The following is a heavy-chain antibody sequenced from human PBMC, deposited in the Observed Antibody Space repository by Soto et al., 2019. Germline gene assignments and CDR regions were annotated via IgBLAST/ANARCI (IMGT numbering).Heavy chain of an antibody. J-gene: IGHJ4*02. Sequence: LRLSCAVSGFTFSSYEMNWVRQAPGKGLEWISYITSSGNIMYYADSVKGRFTISRDNAKNSLYLQMNSLRAEDTAVYYCARSPFLECNWAQGTLVTVSS. V-gene: IGHV3-48*03. CDR1: GFTFSSYE. CDR3: ARSPFLECN. D-gene: IGHD3-3*02. CDR2: ITSSGNIM.